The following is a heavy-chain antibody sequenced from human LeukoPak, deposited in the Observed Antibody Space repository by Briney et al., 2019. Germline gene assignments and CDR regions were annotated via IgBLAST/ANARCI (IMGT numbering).Heavy chain of an antibody. V-gene: IGHV4-34*01. CDR1: GASFSGYY. CDR3: ARPRVRGIIIRGFDY. D-gene: IGHD3-10*01. CDR2: INYSGST. J-gene: IGHJ4*02. Sequence: PSETLSLTCAVYGASFSGYYWSWIRQPPGKGLEWIGGINYSGSTNYNPSLKSRVTISVDTSKNQFSLKLSSVTAADTAVYYCARPRVRGIIIRGFDYWGQGNLVTVSS.